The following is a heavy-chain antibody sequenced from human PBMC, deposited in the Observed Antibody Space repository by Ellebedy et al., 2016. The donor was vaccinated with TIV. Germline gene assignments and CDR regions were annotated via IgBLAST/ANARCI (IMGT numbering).Heavy chain of an antibody. Sequence: GESLKISCAASGFTFSTYWMSWVRQAPGKGLEWMANIKQDGSAKYYVDSVKGRFTISRDNAKNSLYLQMNSLRAEDTAVYFCARSRGVSYWGQGTLVTVSS. V-gene: IGHV3-7*03. CDR2: IKQDGSAK. CDR3: ARSRGVSY. J-gene: IGHJ4*02. CDR1: GFTFSTYW. D-gene: IGHD2-8*01.